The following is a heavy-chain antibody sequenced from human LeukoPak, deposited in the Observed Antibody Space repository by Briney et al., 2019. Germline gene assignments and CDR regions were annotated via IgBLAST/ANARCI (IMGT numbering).Heavy chain of an antibody. V-gene: IGHV4-38-2*01. Sequence: PSETLSLTCAVSGSSISSGYYWGWIRQPPGKGLEWIGSIYHSGSTYYNPSLKSRVTILVDTSKNQFSLKPSSVTAADTAVYYCARTQLAYYYYYMDVWGKGTSVTVSS. CDR2: IYHSGST. D-gene: IGHD5-18*01. CDR1: GSSISSGYY. CDR3: ARTQLAYYYYYMDV. J-gene: IGHJ6*03.